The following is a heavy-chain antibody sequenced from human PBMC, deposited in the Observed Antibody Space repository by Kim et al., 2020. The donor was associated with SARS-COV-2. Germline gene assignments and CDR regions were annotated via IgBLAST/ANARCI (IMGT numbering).Heavy chain of an antibody. D-gene: IGHD3-3*01. J-gene: IGHJ4*02. Sequence: VKGRFTISRDNTKNTLYLQMNSLRAEDTAVYYCARLGYDFWSGYTYYFDYWGQGTLVTVSS. CDR3: ARLGYDFWSGYTYYFDY. V-gene: IGHV3-23*01.